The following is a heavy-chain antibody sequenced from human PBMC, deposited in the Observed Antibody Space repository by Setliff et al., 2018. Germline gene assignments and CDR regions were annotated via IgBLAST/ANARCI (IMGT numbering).Heavy chain of an antibody. CDR1: EFTFSIYW. CDR3: ARDLVGATADF. Sequence: GGSLRLSCAASEFTFSIYWMHWVRQVPGKGLEWVSRINIDGRSINYADSVRGRFTISRDNAKNTVYLQMNSLRGDDTAVYHCARDLVGATADFWGRGTLVTVSS. CDR2: INIDGRSI. D-gene: IGHD1-26*01. V-gene: IGHV3-74*01. J-gene: IGHJ4*02.